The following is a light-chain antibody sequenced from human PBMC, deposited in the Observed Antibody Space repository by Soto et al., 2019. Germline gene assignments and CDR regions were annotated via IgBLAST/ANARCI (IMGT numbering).Light chain of an antibody. V-gene: IGKV3-20*01. Sequence: EVVLTQSPGTLSLSPGEGATLSCRASQSIARTYLAWYQQKPGQAPRLLIYDISTRATGIPDRFSASGSGTDFTLTISGLETEDFAVYYCQQYGYSPITFGQGTRLEIK. CDR1: QSIARTY. CDR2: DIS. J-gene: IGKJ5*01. CDR3: QQYGYSPIT.